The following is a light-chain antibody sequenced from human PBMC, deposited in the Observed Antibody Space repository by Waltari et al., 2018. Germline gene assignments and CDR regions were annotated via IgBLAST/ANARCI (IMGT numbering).Light chain of an antibody. CDR1: QSISSY. J-gene: IGKJ4*01. CDR3: QQSYSTPST. V-gene: IGKV1-39*01. Sequence: DIQMTQSPSSLSASVGDRVTITCRASQSISSYLNWYQQKPGKAPKLLIYAASSLQSGVPSRFSGSGSGTDFTLTISSLQHEDFATYYCQQSYSTPSTFGGGTKVEIK. CDR2: AAS.